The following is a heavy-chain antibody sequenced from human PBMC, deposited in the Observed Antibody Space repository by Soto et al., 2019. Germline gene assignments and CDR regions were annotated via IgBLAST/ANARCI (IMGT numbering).Heavy chain of an antibody. CDR1: GGSISSGGYY. V-gene: IGHV4-31*03. Sequence: SETLSLTCTVSGGSISSGGYYWSWIRQHPGKGLEWIGYIYYSGSTYYNPSLKSRVTISVDTSKNQFSLKLSSVTAADTAVYYCARHHPYCISTSCYPVAWFDPWGQGTLVTVSS. D-gene: IGHD2-2*01. J-gene: IGHJ5*02. CDR2: IYYSGST. CDR3: ARHHPYCISTSCYPVAWFDP.